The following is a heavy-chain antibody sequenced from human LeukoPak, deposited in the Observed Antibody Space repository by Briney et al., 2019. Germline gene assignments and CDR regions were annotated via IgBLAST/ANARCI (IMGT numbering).Heavy chain of an antibody. CDR1: GFTFSSYA. CDR3: ARGDDAFDI. Sequence: SLRLSCAASGFTFSSYAMHWVRQAPGEGLEWVAVISYDGSNKYYADSVKGRFTISRDNSKNTLYLQMNSLRAEDTAVYYCARGDDAFDIWGQGTMVTVSS. CDR2: ISYDGSNK. J-gene: IGHJ3*02. V-gene: IGHV3-30-3*01.